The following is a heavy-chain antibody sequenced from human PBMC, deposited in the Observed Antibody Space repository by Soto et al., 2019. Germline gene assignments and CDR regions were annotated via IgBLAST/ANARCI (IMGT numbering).Heavy chain of an antibody. CDR1: GYTFTDYH. CDR2: INADNGGA. D-gene: IGHD6-25*01. CDR3: AREGGSDSMAPKQSSFDT. V-gene: IGHV1-2*02. Sequence: ASVKVSCKPSGYTFTDYHIHWVRQAPGQGLEFMGWINADNGGAGSAQQFQGRVTVTRDTSISTVYMELSNLRSDDTAVYYCAREGGSDSMAPKQSSFDTWGQG. J-gene: IGHJ5*02.